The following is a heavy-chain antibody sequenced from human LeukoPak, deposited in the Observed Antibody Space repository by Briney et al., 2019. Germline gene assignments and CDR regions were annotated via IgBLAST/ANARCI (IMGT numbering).Heavy chain of an antibody. V-gene: IGHV3-53*01. Sequence: PGGSLRLSCAASGFTVSINYMSWVRQAPGEGLEWVSVIFIGGSTYYADSVKGRFTISRDISKNTLYLQMNSLRAEDTAMYYCARLGFVVPAVIFDYWGQGTLVTVSS. CDR1: GFTVSINY. CDR3: ARLGFVVPAVIFDY. D-gene: IGHD2-2*02. CDR2: IFIGGST. J-gene: IGHJ4*02.